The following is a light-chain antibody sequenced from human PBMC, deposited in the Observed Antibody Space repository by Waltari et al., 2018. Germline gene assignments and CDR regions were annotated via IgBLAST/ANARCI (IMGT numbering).Light chain of an antibody. CDR1: ALPKQF. V-gene: IGLV3-25*03. CDR2: KDS. CDR3: QSADISGTYVL. Sequence: SFELTQPPSVSVSPGQTARITCSGDALPKQFAYWYQQKPGQAPTLGISKDSELPSGIPGQFSGASSGTRVTLTITEVRAEDEADYYCQSADISGTYVLFGGGTRLTVL. J-gene: IGLJ2*01.